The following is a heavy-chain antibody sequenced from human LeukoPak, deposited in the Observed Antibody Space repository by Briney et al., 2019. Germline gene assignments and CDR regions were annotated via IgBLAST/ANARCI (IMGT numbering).Heavy chain of an antibody. CDR1: GFTFSSYG. V-gene: IGHV3-30*18. D-gene: IGHD3-10*01. J-gene: IGHJ3*02. CDR3: AKDQLGWNYYGSGSGKDAFDI. Sequence: PGGSLRLSCAASGFTFSSYGMHWVRQAPGKGLEWVAVISYDGSNKYYADSVKGRFTISRDNSKNTLYLQMNSLRAEDTAVYYCAKDQLGWNYYGSGSGKDAFDIWGQGTMVTVSS. CDR2: ISYDGSNK.